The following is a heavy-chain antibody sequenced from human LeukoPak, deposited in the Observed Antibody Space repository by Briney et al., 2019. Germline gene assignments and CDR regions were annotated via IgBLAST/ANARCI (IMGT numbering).Heavy chain of an antibody. CDR1: GGSISSSGYY. CDR3: ARVRDDFWSGYYPYYYMDV. V-gene: IGHV4-39*07. Sequence: SETLSLTCSVSGGSISSSGYYWGWIRQPPGKGLEWIGSIFYSGSTYDNPSLKSRVTISLDKSKNQFSLKLRSVTAADTAVYYCARVRDDFWSGYYPYYYMDVWGKGTTVTVSS. CDR2: IFYSGST. J-gene: IGHJ6*03. D-gene: IGHD3-3*01.